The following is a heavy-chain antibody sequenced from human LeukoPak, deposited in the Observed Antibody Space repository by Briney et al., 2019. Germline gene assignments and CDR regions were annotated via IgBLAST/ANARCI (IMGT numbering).Heavy chain of an antibody. CDR1: GGSISSGSYY. CDR2: IYTSGST. CDR3: ASNLEAVAETPAEPKRYFDL. D-gene: IGHD6-19*01. Sequence: PSETLSLTCTVSGGSISSGSYYWSWIRQPAGKGLEWIGRIYTSGSTNYNPSLKSRVTISVDTSKNQFSLKLSSVTAADTAVYYCASNLEAVAETPAEPKRYFDLWGRGTLVTVSS. V-gene: IGHV4-61*02. J-gene: IGHJ2*01.